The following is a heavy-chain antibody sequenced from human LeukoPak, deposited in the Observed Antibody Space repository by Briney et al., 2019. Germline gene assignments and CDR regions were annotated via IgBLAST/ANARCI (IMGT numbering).Heavy chain of an antibody. J-gene: IGHJ6*02. Sequence: SVKVSCKASGGTFSSYAISWVRQAPGQGLEWMGGIIPIFGTANYAQKFQGRVTITADESTSTAYMELSSLRSGDTAVYYCARVENYGDYYYYGMDVWGQGTTVTVSS. CDR3: ARVENYGDYYYYGMDV. D-gene: IGHD4-17*01. CDR1: GGTFSSYA. V-gene: IGHV1-69*13. CDR2: IIPIFGTA.